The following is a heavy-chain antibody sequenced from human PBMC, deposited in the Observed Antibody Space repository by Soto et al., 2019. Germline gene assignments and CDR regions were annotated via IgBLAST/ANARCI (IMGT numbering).Heavy chain of an antibody. CDR1: GFTFSSYW. CDR2: INSDGSST. J-gene: IGHJ5*02. D-gene: IGHD2-2*01. Sequence: EVQLVESGGGLVQPGGSLRLSCAASGFTFSSYWMHWVRQAPGKGLVWVSRINSDGSSTSYADSVKGRFTISRDNAKNTLYLQMDRLRAEDTAVYCCARGLRVGYQPHRWFDPWGQGTLVTVSS. V-gene: IGHV3-74*01. CDR3: ARGLRVGYQPHRWFDP.